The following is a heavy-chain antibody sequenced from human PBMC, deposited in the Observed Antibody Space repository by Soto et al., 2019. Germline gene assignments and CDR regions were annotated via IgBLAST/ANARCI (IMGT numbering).Heavy chain of an antibody. J-gene: IGHJ6*02. D-gene: IGHD4-17*01. V-gene: IGHV4-34*01. Sequence: SETLSLTCAVYGGSFSGYYWSWIRQSPGKGLEWIGGVTHSGSANYSPYLKSRVTMSADTSKNQFSLRLSSVTAADMAVYFCARDPYQDYGDSYYYYALDAWGPGLTVTVSS. CDR3: ARDPYQDYGDSYYYYALDA. CDR2: VTHSGSA. CDR1: GGSFSGYY.